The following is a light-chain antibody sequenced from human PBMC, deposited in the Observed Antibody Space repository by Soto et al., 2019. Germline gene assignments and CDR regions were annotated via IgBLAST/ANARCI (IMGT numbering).Light chain of an antibody. CDR1: GSSIGTNT. CDR3: AAWDGSLNNVL. J-gene: IGLJ2*01. CDR2: GDN. V-gene: IGLV1-44*01. Sequence: QSVLTQPPSASGTPGQRVTISCSGSGSSIGTNTVNWYRQLPGTTPKLLIYGDNQRPSGVPDRFSGSKSGTSASLAISGHQSEDEAEYYCAAWDGSLNNVLFGGGTKLTVL.